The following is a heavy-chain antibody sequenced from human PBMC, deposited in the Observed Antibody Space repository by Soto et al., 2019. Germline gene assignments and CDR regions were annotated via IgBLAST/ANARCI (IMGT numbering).Heavy chain of an antibody. J-gene: IGHJ6*02. CDR2: IGAADDP. Sequence: GESLKISCAASGFTCSAYDMHWVRQTTGKGLEWVSAIGAADDPYYLGSVKGRFTISRENAKNSLYLQMNSLRAEDTAVYYCARAYSGRLPRRADYYLAMDVWGQGTTVTVSS. CDR1: GFTCSAYD. CDR3: ARAYSGRLPRRADYYLAMDV. D-gene: IGHD2-15*01. V-gene: IGHV3-13*05.